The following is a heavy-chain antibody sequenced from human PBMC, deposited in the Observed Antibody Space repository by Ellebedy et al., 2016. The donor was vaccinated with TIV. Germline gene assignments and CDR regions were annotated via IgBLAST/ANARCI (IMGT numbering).Heavy chain of an antibody. CDR1: GYTFSNYG. Sequence: AASVKVSCKASGYTFSNYGISWLRQAPGQGLEWMGWISAYNGNTNYAQKLQGRLTMTTDTSSSTAYMELRSLRSDDTAVYYCARDQGGRWAVAGTDYWGQGTLVTVSS. CDR3: ARDQGGRWAVAGTDY. J-gene: IGHJ4*02. D-gene: IGHD6-19*01. CDR2: ISAYNGNT. V-gene: IGHV1-18*01.